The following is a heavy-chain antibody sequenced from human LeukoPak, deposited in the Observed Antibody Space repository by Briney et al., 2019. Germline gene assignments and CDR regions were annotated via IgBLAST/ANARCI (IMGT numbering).Heavy chain of an antibody. CDR2: IYSDNT. CDR1: GFTVTSNS. D-gene: IGHD2-21*02. J-gene: IGHJ6*03. CDR3: ARDSACGGDCYWAVSSYYYYYMAV. V-gene: IGHV3-53*01. Sequence: GGSLRLSCTVSGFTVTSNSMSWVRQAPGKGLEWVSFIYSDNTHYSDSVKGRFTISRDNSKNTLYLQMNSLRAEDTAVYYCARDSACGGDCYWAVSSYYYYYMAVWGKGTTVTVSS.